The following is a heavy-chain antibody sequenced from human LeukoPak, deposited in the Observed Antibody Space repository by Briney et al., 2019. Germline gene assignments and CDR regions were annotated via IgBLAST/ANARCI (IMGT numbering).Heavy chain of an antibody. J-gene: IGHJ4*02. CDR3: ARENYYDSSGPGDY. CDR1: GFTVSSNY. V-gene: IGHV3-53*01. CDR2: IYSGGST. D-gene: IGHD3-22*01. Sequence: GGSLRLSCAASGFTVSSNYMSWVREAPGKGLEWVSVIYSGGSTYYADSVKGRFTISRDNSKNTLYLQMNSLRADDTAVYYCARENYYDSSGPGDYWGQGTLVTVSS.